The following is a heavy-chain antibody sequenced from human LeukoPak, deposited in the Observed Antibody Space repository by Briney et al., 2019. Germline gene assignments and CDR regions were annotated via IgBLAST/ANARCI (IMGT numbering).Heavy chain of an antibody. CDR2: ISSSGSTI. CDR3: ARVVSGTSSWPYYYYYYGMDV. CDR1: GFTFSSYE. V-gene: IGHV3-48*03. J-gene: IGHJ6*04. Sequence: PGGSLRLSCAASGFTFSSYEMNWVRQAPGKGLEWVSYISSSGSTIYYADSVKGRFTISRDNAKNSLYLQMNSLRAEDTAVYYCARVVSGTSSWPYYYYYYGMDVWGKGTMVTVSS. D-gene: IGHD6-13*01.